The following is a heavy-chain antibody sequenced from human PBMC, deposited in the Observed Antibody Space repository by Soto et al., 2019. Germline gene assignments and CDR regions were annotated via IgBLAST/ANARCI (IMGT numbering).Heavy chain of an antibody. V-gene: IGHV1-2*02. D-gene: IGHD2-8*01. J-gene: IGHJ4*02. CDR1: GYSLTDYY. CDR3: ARGGCTDGVCTYFFDY. Sequence: GASVKVSCKASGYSLTDYYIHWVRQAPGQGLEWVGWINPDSGTTKSTQKFQGRVTMTRDTSISTAYMELTRLRSDDTAVYYCARGGCTDGVCTYFFDYWGQGTLVTVSS. CDR2: INPDSGTT.